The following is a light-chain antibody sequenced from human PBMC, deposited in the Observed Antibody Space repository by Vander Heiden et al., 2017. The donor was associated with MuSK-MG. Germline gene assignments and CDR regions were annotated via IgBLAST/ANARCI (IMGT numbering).Light chain of an antibody. CDR2: DVS. CDR3: SAYTSRSIYV. J-gene: IGLJ1*01. Sequence: QSALTQPAYVSGSPGQSITISCTGSGTDVGNYNYVSWYQQHPGKAPKLMIFDVSNRPSGVSHRFSGSKSGNTASLTISGLQTDDEADYYCSAYTSRSIYVFGTGTEVTVL. CDR1: GTDVGNYNY. V-gene: IGLV2-14*03.